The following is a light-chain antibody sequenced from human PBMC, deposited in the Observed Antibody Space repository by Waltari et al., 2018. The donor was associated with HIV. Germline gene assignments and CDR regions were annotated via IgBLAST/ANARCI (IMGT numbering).Light chain of an antibody. CDR1: QSVLYSSNNKNY. V-gene: IGKV4-1*01. J-gene: IGKJ4*01. CDR2: WAS. Sequence: VMTQSPDSLAVSLGERATINCKSSQSVLYSSNNKNYLAWYQQKPGQPPKLLVYWASTRESGVPGRFSGSGSGTDFTLTISSLQAEDVAVYYCQQDYSSPLTFGGGTKVEIK. CDR3: QQDYSSPLT.